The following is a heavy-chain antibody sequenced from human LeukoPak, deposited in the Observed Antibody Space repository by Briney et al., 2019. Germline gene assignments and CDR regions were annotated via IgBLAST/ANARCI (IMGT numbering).Heavy chain of an antibody. CDR3: ARHNIVSSPLAGMDV. Sequence: KPSETLSLTCTVSGGSISSSSYYWGWIRQPPGKGLEWIGSIYYSGSTYYNPSLKSRVTISVDTSKNQFSLKLSSVTAADTAVYYCARHNIVSSPLAGMDVWGQGTTVAVSS. D-gene: IGHD5-12*01. CDR1: GGSISSSSYY. J-gene: IGHJ6*02. CDR2: IYYSGST. V-gene: IGHV4-39*01.